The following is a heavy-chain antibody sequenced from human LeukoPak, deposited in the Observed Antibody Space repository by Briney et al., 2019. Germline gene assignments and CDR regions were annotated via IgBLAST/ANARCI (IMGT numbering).Heavy chain of an antibody. CDR2: ISGNGGST. Sequence: GGSLRLSCAASGFTFSSYAMSWVRQAPGKGLEWVSAISGNGGSTYYADSVKGRFTISRDNSKNTLYLQMNSLRAEDTAVYYCAKGGGSYVAYNYFDYWGQGTLVTVSS. CDR1: GFTFSSYA. J-gene: IGHJ4*02. D-gene: IGHD1-26*01. CDR3: AKGGGSYVAYNYFDY. V-gene: IGHV3-23*01.